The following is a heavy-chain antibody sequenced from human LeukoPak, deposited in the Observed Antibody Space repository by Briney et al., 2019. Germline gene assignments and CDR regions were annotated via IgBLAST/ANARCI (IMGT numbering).Heavy chain of an antibody. Sequence: PSETLSLTCTVSGGSISSSSYYWGWIHQPPGKGLGWVGSIYYSGSTYYNPSLKSRVTISVDTSKNQFSLKLSSVTAADTAVYYCARARGSAGSGSYYGSYYYGMDVWGQGTTVTVSS. D-gene: IGHD3-10*01. J-gene: IGHJ6*02. V-gene: IGHV4-39*01. CDR2: IYYSGST. CDR1: GGSISSSSYY. CDR3: ARARGSAGSGSYYGSYYYGMDV.